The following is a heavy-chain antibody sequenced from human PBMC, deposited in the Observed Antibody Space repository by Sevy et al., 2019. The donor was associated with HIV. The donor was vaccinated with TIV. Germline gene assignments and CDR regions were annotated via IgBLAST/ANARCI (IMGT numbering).Heavy chain of an antibody. Sequence: GGPLRLSCAASGFTFSSYWMHWVRHAPGKGLELVSVIYSDGRTYYPDSVKGRFSISRDNSKNTLYLHMKSLRPEDTAVYYCARDRYYDASGYYYYYYGMDVWGQGTTVTVSS. D-gene: IGHD3-22*01. CDR3: ARDRYYDASGYYYYYYGMDV. V-gene: IGHV3-66*01. CDR2: IYSDGRT. J-gene: IGHJ6*02. CDR1: GFTFSSYW.